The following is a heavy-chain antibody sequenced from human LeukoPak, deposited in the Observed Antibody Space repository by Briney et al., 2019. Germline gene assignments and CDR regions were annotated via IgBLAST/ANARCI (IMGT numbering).Heavy chain of an antibody. CDR2: IYYSGKT. V-gene: IGHV4-59*01. D-gene: IGHD5-24*01. CDR1: GGSISSYY. CDR3: ARESRRDGYKFDY. J-gene: IGHJ4*02. Sequence: SETLSLTCTVSGGSISSYYWSWTRQPPGKGLEWIGYIYYSGKTNYNPSLKSRLTISVDTSKNQFSLKLSSVTAADTAVYYCARESRRDGYKFDYWGQGTLVTVSS.